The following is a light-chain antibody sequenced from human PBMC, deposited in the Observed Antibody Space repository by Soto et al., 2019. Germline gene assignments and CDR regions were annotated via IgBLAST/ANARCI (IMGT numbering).Light chain of an antibody. V-gene: IGKV3-15*01. Sequence: EIGLTQSPGILSLSPGERATLSCRASQSVTSNYIAWYQQKPGQAPRLLMYSASIRATGIPARFSGSGSGTEFSLTISSLQSEDFAVYYCQQYNNWPRTFGQGTKVDIK. CDR3: QQYNNWPRT. CDR2: SAS. CDR1: QSVTSN. J-gene: IGKJ1*01.